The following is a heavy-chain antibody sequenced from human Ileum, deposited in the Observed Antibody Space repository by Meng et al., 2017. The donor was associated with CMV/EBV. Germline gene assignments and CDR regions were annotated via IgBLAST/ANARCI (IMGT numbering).Heavy chain of an antibody. Sequence: GESLKISCAASGFTFSIFWMSWVRQAPGRGLEWVANINQDGSEEYYVDAVKGRFTISRDNAKNSLYLQMNSLRAEDTAVYYCARDQEFGALDYWGQGTLVTVSS. D-gene: IGHD1-26*01. V-gene: IGHV3-7*01. J-gene: IGHJ4*02. CDR3: ARDQEFGALDY. CDR1: GFTFSIFW. CDR2: INQDGSEE.